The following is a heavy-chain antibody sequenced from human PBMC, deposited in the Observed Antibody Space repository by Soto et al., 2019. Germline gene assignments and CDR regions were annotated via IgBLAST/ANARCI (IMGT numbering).Heavy chain of an antibody. Sequence: PGGALRVSGVASVFTVSNNYMAWVRQVPERGLEWVSILYTEGTTYYADSVKGRFTISRDSSKNTLFLKMESLSAEEKAVYYCVRPRPSGENYGMDVWGQGTTVTVSS. CDR2: LYTEGTT. J-gene: IGHJ6*02. CDR1: VFTVSNNY. V-gene: IGHV3-53*01. CDR3: VRPRPSGENYGMDV. D-gene: IGHD1-26*01.